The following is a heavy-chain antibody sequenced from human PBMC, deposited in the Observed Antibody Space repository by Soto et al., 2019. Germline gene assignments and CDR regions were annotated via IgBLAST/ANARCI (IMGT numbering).Heavy chain of an antibody. CDR3: ARPGSGGGLYRYGMDV. J-gene: IGHJ6*02. Sequence: GESLKISCKGSGYSFTSYWISWVRQMPGKGLEWMGRIDPSDSYTNYSPSFQGHVTISADKSISTAYLQWSSLNASDTAMYYCARPGSGGGLYRYGMDVWGQGTTVTVSS. CDR1: GYSFTSYW. V-gene: IGHV5-10-1*01. D-gene: IGHD3-10*01. CDR2: IDPSDSYT.